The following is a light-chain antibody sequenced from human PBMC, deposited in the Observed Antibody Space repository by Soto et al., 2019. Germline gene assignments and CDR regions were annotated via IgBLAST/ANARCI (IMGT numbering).Light chain of an antibody. CDR2: GAS. CDR3: QQYNNWPLT. CDR1: QSVSSN. J-gene: IGKJ4*01. Sequence: EIVMTQSPAALSVSPGERATLSCRASQSVSSNLAWYQQQPGQAPRLLIYGASTRVTGFPARFSGSGSGTEFTLTISSLQSEDFAVYYCQQYNNWPLTFGGGTKLELK. V-gene: IGKV3-15*01.